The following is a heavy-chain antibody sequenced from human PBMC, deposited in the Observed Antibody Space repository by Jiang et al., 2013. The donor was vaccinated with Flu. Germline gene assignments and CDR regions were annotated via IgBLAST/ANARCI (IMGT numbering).Heavy chain of an antibody. CDR2: IIPIFGTA. J-gene: IGHJ6*03. D-gene: IGHD5-12*01. V-gene: IGHV1-69*01. CDR3: ARVSGGYDSAAAYYYYYYMDV. Sequence: FSSYAISWVRQAPGQGLEWMGGIIPIFGTANYAQKFQGRVTITADESTSTAYMELSSLRSEDTAVYYCARVSGGYDSAAAYYYYYYMDVWGKGTTVTVSS. CDR1: FSSYA.